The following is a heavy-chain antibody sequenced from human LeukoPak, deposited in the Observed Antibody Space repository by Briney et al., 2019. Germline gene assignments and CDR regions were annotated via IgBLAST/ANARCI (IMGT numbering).Heavy chain of an antibody. CDR1: GFTFSSYW. J-gene: IGHJ4*01. CDR3: ARGYCSGASCYGDRALDC. D-gene: IGHD2-2*01. Sequence: GGSLRLSCTASGFTFSSYWMSWVRQAPGKGLEWVANIKEDGSEKKYVDSVKGRFTISRDNAKNSVYLQMNSLSAEDMAVYYCARGYCSGASCYGDRALDCWGQGTLVSVSS. V-gene: IGHV3-7*01. CDR2: IKEDGSEK.